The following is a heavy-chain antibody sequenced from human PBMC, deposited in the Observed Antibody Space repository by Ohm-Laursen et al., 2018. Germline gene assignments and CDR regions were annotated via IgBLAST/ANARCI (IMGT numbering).Heavy chain of an antibody. CDR1: GFTFSSYA. V-gene: IGHV3-64*01. J-gene: IGHJ3*02. CDR3: ARELSSITIFGVAIRGDAFDI. D-gene: IGHD3-3*01. CDR2: ISSNGGST. Sequence: GSLRLSCSASGFTFSSYAMHWVRQAPRKGLEYVSAISSNGGSTYYANSVKGRFTISRDNSKNTLYLQMGSLRAEDMAVYYCARELSSITIFGVAIRGDAFDIWGQGTMVTVSS.